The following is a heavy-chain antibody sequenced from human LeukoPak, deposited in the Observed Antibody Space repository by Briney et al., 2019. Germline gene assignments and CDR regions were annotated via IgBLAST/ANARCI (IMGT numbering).Heavy chain of an antibody. CDR3: ARDESGWYGYYYYYMDV. V-gene: IGHV3-21*01. J-gene: IGHJ6*03. CDR2: ISSSSSYI. CDR1: GFTFSSYS. Sequence: GGSLRLSCAASGFTFSSYSMNWVRQAPGKGLEWVSSISSSSSYIYYADSVKGRFTISRDNAKNSLYLQMNSLRAEDTAVYYCARDESGWYGYYYYYMDVWGKGTTVTVSS. D-gene: IGHD6-19*01.